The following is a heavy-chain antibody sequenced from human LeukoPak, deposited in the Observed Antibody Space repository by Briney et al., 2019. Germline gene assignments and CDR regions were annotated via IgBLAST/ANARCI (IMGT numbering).Heavy chain of an antibody. CDR3: ARGTIQLWWDY. Sequence: GGSLRLSCAASGFTVSSNYMIWVRQAPGKGLEWVSVIYSGGTTYYADSVQGRFTISRDNSKDTVYLQMNSLRAEDTAVYYCARGTIQLWWDYWGQGTLVTVSS. D-gene: IGHD5-18*01. J-gene: IGHJ4*02. CDR2: IYSGGTT. CDR1: GFTVSSNY. V-gene: IGHV3-53*01.